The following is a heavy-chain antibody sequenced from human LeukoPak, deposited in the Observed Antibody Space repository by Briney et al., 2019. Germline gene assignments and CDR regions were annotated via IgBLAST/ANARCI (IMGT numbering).Heavy chain of an antibody. V-gene: IGHV3-23*01. CDR2: ISGTGDRT. J-gene: IGHJ3*02. D-gene: IGHD1-20*01. Sequence: PGGSLRLSCVASGVTFSSYAMSWVRQTPGEGLEWVSAISGTGDRTYHADSVKGRFTISRDNSKNTLYLQMNSLRAEHTAVYYCAKERATWYDSNAFDIWGQGTVVTDSS. CDR1: GVTFSSYA. CDR3: AKERATWYDSNAFDI.